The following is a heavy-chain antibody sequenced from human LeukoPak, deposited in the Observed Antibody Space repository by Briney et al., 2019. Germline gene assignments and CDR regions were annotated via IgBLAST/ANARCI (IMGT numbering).Heavy chain of an antibody. V-gene: IGHV1-24*01. CDR1: GYTLTESS. CDR3: ATDPSWSVQLEPNYYYGMDV. Sequence: ASVKVSCKVSGYTLTESSMHWVRQAPGKGLEWMGGFDPEDGETIYAQKFQGRVTMTEDTSTDTAYMELSSLRSEDTAVYYCATDPSWSVQLEPNYYYGMDVWDQGTTVTVSS. CDR2: FDPEDGET. J-gene: IGHJ6*02. D-gene: IGHD1-1*01.